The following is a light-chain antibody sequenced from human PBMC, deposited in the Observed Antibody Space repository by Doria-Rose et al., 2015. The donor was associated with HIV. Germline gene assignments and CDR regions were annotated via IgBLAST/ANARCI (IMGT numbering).Light chain of an antibody. Sequence: QSALTQPASVSGSPGQPITISCTGTSSDVGYYKYVSWYQQYPGKAPKLIISDVTKRPSGVSDRFSGSKSGNTASLTISGLQAEDEAEYFCSSYTSGTSIVFGGGTKLTV. J-gene: IGLJ2*01. CDR3: SSYTSGTSIV. CDR2: DVT. CDR1: SSDVGYYKY. V-gene: IGLV2-14*03.